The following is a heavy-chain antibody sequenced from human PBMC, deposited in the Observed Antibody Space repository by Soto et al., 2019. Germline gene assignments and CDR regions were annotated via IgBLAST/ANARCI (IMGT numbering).Heavy chain of an antibody. J-gene: IGHJ5*02. CDR2: INPNSGGT. V-gene: IGHV1-2*02. CDR3: ARDSRLLWFGELDNWFYP. Sequence: QVQLVQSGAEVKKPGASVKVSCKASGYTFTGYYMHWVRQAPGQGLEWMGWINPNSGGTNYAQKFQGRVTMTRDTSSSTAYMELSRLRSDDTAVYYCARDSRLLWFGELDNWFYPWVQGTLVTVSS. D-gene: IGHD3-10*01. CDR1: GYTFTGYY.